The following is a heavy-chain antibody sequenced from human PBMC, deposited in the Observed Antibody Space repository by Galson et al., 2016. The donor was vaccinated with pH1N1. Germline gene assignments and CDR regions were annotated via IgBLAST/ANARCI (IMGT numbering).Heavy chain of an antibody. CDR3: ARDHFGWAFDV. CDR2: ISGSDTII. CDR1: GFPFSHYY. Sequence: SLRLSCAASGFPFSHYYMGWIRQAPGKGLEWMSYISGSDTIIYYADSVRGRFTISTDNAQNSLYLHMNSLRAEDTAVYYCARDHFGWAFDVWGQGTMVTVSP. D-gene: IGHD3-10*01. J-gene: IGHJ3*01. V-gene: IGHV3-11*01.